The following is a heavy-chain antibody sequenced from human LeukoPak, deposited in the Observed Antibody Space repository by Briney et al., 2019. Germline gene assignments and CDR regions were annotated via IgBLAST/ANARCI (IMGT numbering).Heavy chain of an antibody. J-gene: IGHJ4*02. V-gene: IGHV3-21*01. CDR3: VRTLHGYSLGEFDY. D-gene: IGHD5-18*01. CDR2: ISPSSSYI. CDR1: GFTFSSYS. Sequence: GGSLRLSCAASGFTFSSYSMNWVRQAPGKGLEWVSSISPSSSYIYNADSVKGRFTISRDNAENSLYLQMNGLRAEDTAVYYCVRTLHGYSLGEFDYWGQGTLVTVSS.